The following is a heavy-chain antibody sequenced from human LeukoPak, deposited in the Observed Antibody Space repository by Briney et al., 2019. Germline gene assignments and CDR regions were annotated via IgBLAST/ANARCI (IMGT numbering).Heavy chain of an antibody. D-gene: IGHD7-27*01. J-gene: IGHJ3*02. Sequence: PGWAVRLSCAGSGLTFCEYYLSWTRQAPGRGLAGVSFISSSSSYTTYADSVKGRFTISRDNAKNSFFLQMNSLRAEDTALYYCAKDNWGKPSGIDGFDIWGQGTIVTVSS. CDR2: ISSSSSYT. V-gene: IGHV3-11*05. CDR1: GLTFCEYY. CDR3: AKDNWGKPSGIDGFDI.